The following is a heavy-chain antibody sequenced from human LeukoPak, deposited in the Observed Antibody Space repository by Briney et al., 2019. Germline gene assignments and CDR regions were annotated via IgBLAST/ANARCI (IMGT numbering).Heavy chain of an antibody. V-gene: IGHV4-38-2*02. J-gene: IGHJ6*03. CDR3: ARDKLHCGDGSCYSDYYYYYMDV. CDR2: IYHSGST. D-gene: IGHD2-15*01. Sequence: SETLSLTCTVSGYSISSGYYWGWIRQPPGKGLEWIGSIYHSGSTYYNPSLKSRVTISVDTSKNQFSLKLSSVTAADTAVYYCARDKLHCGDGSCYSDYYYYYMDVWGKGTTVTVSS. CDR1: GYSISSGYY.